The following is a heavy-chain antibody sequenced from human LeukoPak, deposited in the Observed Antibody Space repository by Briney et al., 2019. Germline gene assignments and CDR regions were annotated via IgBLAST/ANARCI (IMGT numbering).Heavy chain of an antibody. CDR1: GFPFSDYY. CDR3: ARDYQLWSYYFDY. D-gene: IGHD5-18*01. Sequence: GSLRLSCAAPGFPFSDYYMSWIRQPPGKGLEWIGRIYYSGSTYYNPSLKSRVTISVDTSKNQFSLKLSSVTAADTAVYYCARDYQLWSYYFDYWGQGTLVTVSS. J-gene: IGHJ4*02. V-gene: IGHV4-38-2*02. CDR2: IYYSGST.